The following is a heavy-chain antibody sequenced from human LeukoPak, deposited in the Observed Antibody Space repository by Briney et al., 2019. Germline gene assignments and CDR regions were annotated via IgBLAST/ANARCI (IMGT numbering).Heavy chain of an antibody. CDR3: ARDAGQYYYYYYLDV. CDR1: GFTFSDFY. V-gene: IGHV3-11*04. Sequence: PGGSLRLSCAASGFTFSDFYMNWVRQAPGKGLEWLSYISSSGTTIYYADSVKGRFTISRDNAKNSLYLQMNSLRAEDTAVYYCARDAGQYYYYYYLDVWGKGTTVTVSS. J-gene: IGHJ6*03. CDR2: ISSSGTTI.